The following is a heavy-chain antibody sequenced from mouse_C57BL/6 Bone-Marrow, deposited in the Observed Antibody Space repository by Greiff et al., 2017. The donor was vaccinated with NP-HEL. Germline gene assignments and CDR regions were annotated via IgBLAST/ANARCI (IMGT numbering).Heavy chain of an antibody. D-gene: IGHD1-1*01. Sequence: VQGVESGPELVKPGASVKISCKASGYAFSSSWMNWVKQRPGKGLEWIGRIYPGDGDTNYNGTFKGKATLTADKSSSTAYMQLSSLTSEDSAVYFCAHYYGSSHWYFDVWGTGTTVTVSS. V-gene: IGHV1-82*01. CDR3: AHYYGSSHWYFDV. CDR1: GYAFSSSW. J-gene: IGHJ1*03. CDR2: IYPGDGDT.